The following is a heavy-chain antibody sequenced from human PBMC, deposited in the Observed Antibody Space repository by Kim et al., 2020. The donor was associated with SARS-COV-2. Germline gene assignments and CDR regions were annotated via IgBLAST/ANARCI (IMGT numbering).Heavy chain of an antibody. CDR3: AKDPNTIFGVVSFDY. V-gene: IGHV3-23*01. D-gene: IGHD3-3*01. J-gene: IGHJ4*02. Sequence: DPVKSRFTISRDKSKKTVYLQMNSLRAEDTDVYYCAKDPNTIFGVVSFDYWGQGTLVTVSS.